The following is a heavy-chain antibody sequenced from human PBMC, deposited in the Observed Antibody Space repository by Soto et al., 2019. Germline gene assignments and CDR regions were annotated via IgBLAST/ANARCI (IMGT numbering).Heavy chain of an antibody. CDR1: GFTFSTYA. J-gene: IGHJ4*02. Sequence: GGSLRLSCAASGFTFSTYAMHWVRQAPGKGLEWVAVISYDGSNKYYGDSVKGRFTISRDKSTNTLYLHMNSLRAEDTAVYYCARGSAYSDYDLEYWGQGTLVTVSS. D-gene: IGHD4-17*01. CDR2: ISYDGSNK. V-gene: IGHV3-30-3*01. CDR3: ARGSAYSDYDLEY.